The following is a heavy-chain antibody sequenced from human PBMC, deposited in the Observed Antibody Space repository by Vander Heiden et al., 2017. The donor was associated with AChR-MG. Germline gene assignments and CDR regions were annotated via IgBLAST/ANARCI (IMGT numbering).Heavy chain of an antibody. CDR2: IKQDGSEK. CDR3: ARDGPPGYSSGWYSY. J-gene: IGHJ4*02. V-gene: IGHV3-7*03. Sequence: EVQLVESGGGLVQPGGSLRLPCAAPGFTFRSYWMSWVRQAPGKGLEWVANIKQDGSEKYYVDSVKGRFTISRDNAKNSLYLQMNSLRAEDTAVYYCARDGPPGYSSGWYSYWGQGTLVTVSS. CDR1: GFTFRSYW. D-gene: IGHD6-19*01.